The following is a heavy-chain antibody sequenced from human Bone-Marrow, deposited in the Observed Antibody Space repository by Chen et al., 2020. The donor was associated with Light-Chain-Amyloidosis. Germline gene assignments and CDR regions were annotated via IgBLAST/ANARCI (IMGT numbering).Heavy chain of an antibody. CDR2: IYYTGST. D-gene: IGHD6-13*01. CDR1: GAAVSSDYHY. V-gene: IGHV4-61*01. Sequence: GQLQEPGSGLVKPSWTLSLTCTASGAAVSSDYHYWTWIRQPPGDRLEWIGYIYYTGSTKYNPSLESRIAISIDTSKNQFSLKVNSVTAADTAVYYCVRRDVRWHIDFWGQGALVTVSS. CDR3: VRRDVRWHIDF. J-gene: IGHJ4*02.